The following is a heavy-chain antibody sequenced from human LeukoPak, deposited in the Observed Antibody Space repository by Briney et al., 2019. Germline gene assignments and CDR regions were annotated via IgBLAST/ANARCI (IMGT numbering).Heavy chain of an antibody. CDR3: ARPVRGSYSSGWYTSAFDI. V-gene: IGHV5-51*01. CDR1: GYSFTSYW. Sequence: GESLKISCKGSGYSFTSYWIGWVRQMPGKGLEWMGIIYPGDSDTRYSPSFQGQVTISADKSISTAYLQWSSLKASDTAMYYCARPVRGSYSSGWYTSAFDIWGQGTMVTVSS. CDR2: IYPGDSDT. J-gene: IGHJ3*02. D-gene: IGHD6-19*01.